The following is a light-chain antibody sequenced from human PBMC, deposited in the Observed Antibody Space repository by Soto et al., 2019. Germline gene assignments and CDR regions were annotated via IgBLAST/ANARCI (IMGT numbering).Light chain of an antibody. J-gene: IGLJ1*01. CDR1: SSNIGTNT. CDR2: GDN. CDR3: AAWDDSLNGYV. V-gene: IGLV1-44*01. Sequence: QSVLNQSTSASGTPGQRVTISCFGSSSNIGTNTVNWYQQLPGTAPKLLIYGDNQRPSGVPDRFSGSKSGTSASLAISGLQSEDEADYYCAAWDDSLNGYVFAAGTKVTVL.